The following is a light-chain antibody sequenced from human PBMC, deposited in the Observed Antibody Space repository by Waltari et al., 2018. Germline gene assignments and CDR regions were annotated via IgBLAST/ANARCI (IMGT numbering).Light chain of an antibody. CDR1: NIGTYS. V-gene: IGLV3-21*04. Sequence: SYVVTQPPSVSVAPGETATITCGGDNIGTYSVHWYQQKAGQAPVLVIFYDRDRPSGFPDRFSRANSGNTATLTISRVEAGDEARYYCHVWHPHVDPGVFGTGTEVTVL. CDR3: HVWHPHVDPGV. CDR2: YDR. J-gene: IGLJ1*01.